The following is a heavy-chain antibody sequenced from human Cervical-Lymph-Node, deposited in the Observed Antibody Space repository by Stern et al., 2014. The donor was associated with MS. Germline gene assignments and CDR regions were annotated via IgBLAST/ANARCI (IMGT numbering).Heavy chain of an antibody. CDR1: GYTFSVYN. Sequence: QVQLVQSGAEVKKPGASLKVSCKASGYTFSVYNIHWVRQAPGQGLEWMGRINPNSGGTNYAQKFQGRVTMTRDTSISIVYMELTRLRSDDTAVYYCARGASDYWGQGTLVTASS. CDR3: ARGASDY. D-gene: IGHD3-16*01. V-gene: IGHV1-2*06. J-gene: IGHJ4*02. CDR2: INPNSGGT.